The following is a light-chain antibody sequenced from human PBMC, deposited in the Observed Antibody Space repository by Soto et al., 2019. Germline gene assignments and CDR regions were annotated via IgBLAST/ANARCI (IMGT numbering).Light chain of an antibody. CDR2: DVT. CDR3: SSYTSISTYV. V-gene: IGLV2-14*01. Sequence: QSVLTQPASVSGSPGQSIIISCTGTSSDVGGYNFVSWYQQHPDKAPKLMIYDVTNRPSGVSNRFSGSKSGNTASLTISGLQAEDEADYYCSSYTSISTYVFGTGTKLTVL. CDR1: SSDVGGYNF. J-gene: IGLJ1*01.